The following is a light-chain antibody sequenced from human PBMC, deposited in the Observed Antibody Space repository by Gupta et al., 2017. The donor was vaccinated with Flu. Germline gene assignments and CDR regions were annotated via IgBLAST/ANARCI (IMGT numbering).Light chain of an antibody. CDR1: SSNIGAGYD. CDR3: QSYDSSLSGNYV. V-gene: IGLV1-40*01. CDR2: GNS. Sequence: QSVLTQPPSVSAAPGRRVPISCTGSSSNIGAGYDVHWYQQLPGTAPKLLIYGNSNRPSGVPDRFSGSKSGTSASLAITGLQAEDEADYYCQSYDSSLSGNYVFGTGTKVTVL. J-gene: IGLJ1*01.